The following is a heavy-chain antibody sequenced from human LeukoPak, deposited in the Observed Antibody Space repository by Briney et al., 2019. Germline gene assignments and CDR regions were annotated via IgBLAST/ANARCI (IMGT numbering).Heavy chain of an antibody. J-gene: IGHJ4*02. CDR2: INHSGST. CDR3: ARRSMAGYSTY. V-gene: IGHV4-34*01. D-gene: IGHD6-13*01. Sequence: SETLSLTCAVYGGSFSGYYWSWIRQPPGKGLEWIGEINHSGSTNYNPSLKSRVTISVDTSKNQFSLKLSSVTAADTAVYYCARRSMAGYSTYWGQGTLVTVSS. CDR1: GGSFSGYY.